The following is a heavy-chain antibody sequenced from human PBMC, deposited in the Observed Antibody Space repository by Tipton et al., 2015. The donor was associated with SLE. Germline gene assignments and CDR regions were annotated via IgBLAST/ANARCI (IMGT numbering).Heavy chain of an antibody. Sequence: TLSLTCTVPGGSISPYYWTWVRQPPGKGLEWIGFIYYSGSTNYNPSLKSRVTISVDTSKNQFSLKLSSVTAADTAVYYCARGIQLWLDWYFDLWGRGTLVTVSS. V-gene: IGHV4-59*01. J-gene: IGHJ2*01. CDR1: GGSISPYY. CDR2: IYYSGST. D-gene: IGHD5-18*01. CDR3: ARGIQLWLDWYFDL.